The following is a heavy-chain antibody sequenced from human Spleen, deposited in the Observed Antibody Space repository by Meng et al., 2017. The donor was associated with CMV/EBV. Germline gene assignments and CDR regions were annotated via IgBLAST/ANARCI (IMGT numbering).Heavy chain of an antibody. CDR2: INPNSGGT. CDR1: GYTFTGYY. D-gene: IGHD2-2*01. Sequence: ASVQVSCKASGYTFTGYYMHWGRQAPGQGLEWMGWINPNSGGTNYAQKFQGRATMVRDTSIRTAYMELSRLRFDDAAVYFCAREVSSSRYPGFDFWGQGTLVTVSS. J-gene: IGHJ4*02. V-gene: IGHV1-2*02. CDR3: AREVSSSRYPGFDF.